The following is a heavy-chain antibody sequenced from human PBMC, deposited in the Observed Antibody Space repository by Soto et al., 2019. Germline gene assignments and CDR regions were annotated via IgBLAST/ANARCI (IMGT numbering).Heavy chain of an antibody. CDR3: AKDAIANDGIWLMDS. CDR2: LLRPGRST. V-gene: IGHV3-23*01. CDR1: GFIFSDYA. J-gene: IGHJ5*02. D-gene: IGHD3-16*01. Sequence: PXGSLRLSCAASGFIFSDYAMTWARQAAGKELEWVSGLLRPGRSTYYADSVKGRFTISGDTSANTVYLQMDSLRAEDTAVYYCAKDAIANDGIWLMDSWGQGTVVTVSS.